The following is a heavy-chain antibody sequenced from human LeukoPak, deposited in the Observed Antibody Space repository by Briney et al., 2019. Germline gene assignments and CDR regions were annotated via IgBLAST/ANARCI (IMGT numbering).Heavy chain of an antibody. V-gene: IGHV4-30-4*01. CDR3: ARGAYYYDSSGHEH. CDR2: IYYSGST. Sequence: PSETLSLTCTVSGGPISSGDYYWSWIRQPPGKGLEWIGYIYYSGSTYYNPSLKSRVTISVDTSKNQFSLKLSSVTAADTAVYYCARGAYYYDSSGHEHWGQGTLVTVSS. CDR1: GGPISSGDYY. D-gene: IGHD3-22*01. J-gene: IGHJ4*02.